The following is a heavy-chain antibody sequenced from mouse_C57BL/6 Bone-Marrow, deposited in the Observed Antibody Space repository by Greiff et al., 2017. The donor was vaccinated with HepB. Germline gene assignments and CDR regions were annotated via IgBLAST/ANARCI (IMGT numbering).Heavy chain of an antibody. J-gene: IGHJ1*03. CDR3: ARRGYYSNYHWYFDV. CDR2: INPGSGGT. D-gene: IGHD2-5*01. Sequence: QVQLKESGAELVRPGTSVKVSCKASGYAFTNYLIEWVKQRPGQGLEWIGVINPGSGGTNYNEKFKGKATLTADKSSSTAYMQLSSLTSEDSAVYFCARRGYYSNYHWYFDVWGTGTTVTVSS. CDR1: GYAFTNYL. V-gene: IGHV1-54*01.